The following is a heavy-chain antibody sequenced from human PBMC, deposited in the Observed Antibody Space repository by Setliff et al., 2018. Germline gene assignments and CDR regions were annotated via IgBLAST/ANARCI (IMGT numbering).Heavy chain of an antibody. CDR2: IYYSGNSNYDT. Sequence: SETLSLTCIVSGGSINSYYWNWIRQPPGRGLEWIGYIYYSGNSNYDTNYNPSLKSRVTILSDTSKNQFSLKLSSVTAADTAVYYCARGRRAAVSWFDPWGQGTLVTVSS. V-gene: IGHV4-59*12. D-gene: IGHD6-13*01. J-gene: IGHJ5*02. CDR1: GGSINSYY. CDR3: ARGRRAAVSWFDP.